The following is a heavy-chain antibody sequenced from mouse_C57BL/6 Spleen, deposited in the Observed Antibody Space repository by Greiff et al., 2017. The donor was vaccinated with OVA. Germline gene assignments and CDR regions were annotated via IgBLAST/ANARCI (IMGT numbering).Heavy chain of an antibody. V-gene: IGHV5-17*01. J-gene: IGHJ1*03. CDR3: ARGGYYWYFDV. CDR1: GFTFSDYG. CDR2: ISSGSSTI. Sequence: EVKVVESGGGLVKPGGSLKLSCAASGFTFSDYGMHWVRQAPEKGLAWVAYISSGSSTIYYADTVKGRFTISRDNAKNTLFLQMTSLRSEDTAMYYCARGGYYWYFDVWGTGTTVTVSS. D-gene: IGHD1-1*02.